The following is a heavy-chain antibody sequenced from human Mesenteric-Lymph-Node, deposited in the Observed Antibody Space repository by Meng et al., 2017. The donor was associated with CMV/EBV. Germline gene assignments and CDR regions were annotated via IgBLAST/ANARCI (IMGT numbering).Heavy chain of an antibody. Sequence: QLKLQESGPGLVKPLETISLTCPISGGSISSSSYYWGWIRQPPGKGLEWIGSIYYSGSTYYNPSLKSRVTISVDTSKNQFSLKLSSVTAADTAVYYCARPHYYGSGSSPWFDPWGQGTLVTVS. D-gene: IGHD3-10*01. J-gene: IGHJ5*02. CDR3: ARPHYYGSGSSPWFDP. CDR2: IYYSGST. CDR1: GGSISSSSYY. V-gene: IGHV4-39*01.